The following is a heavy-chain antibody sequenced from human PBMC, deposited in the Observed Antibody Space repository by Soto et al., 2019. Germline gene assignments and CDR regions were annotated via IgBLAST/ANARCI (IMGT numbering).Heavy chain of an antibody. CDR1: GFTFSSYS. V-gene: IGHV3-48*02. J-gene: IGHJ4*02. Sequence: PGGSLRLSCAASGFTFSSYSMNWVRQAPGKGLEWVSYISSSSSTIYYADSVKGRFTISRDNAKNSLYLQMNSLRDEDTAVYYCARGLYYYDSRGYWGYWGQGTLVTV. D-gene: IGHD3-22*01. CDR3: ARGLYYYDSRGYWGY. CDR2: ISSSSSTI.